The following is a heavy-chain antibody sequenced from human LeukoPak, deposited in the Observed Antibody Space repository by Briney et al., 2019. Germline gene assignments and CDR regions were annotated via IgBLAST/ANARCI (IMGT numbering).Heavy chain of an antibody. CDR3: ARGDYVDY. CDR1: GYTFSNYN. V-gene: IGHV1-46*01. J-gene: IGHJ4*02. Sequence: GASVKLSCKASGYTFSNYNIHWLRQAPGQGLEWMGIVNPSGDSTNYAQNFQGRVTMTGDTSTSTVYMELSSLRSEDTAVYYCARGDYVDYWGQGTLVTVSS. CDR2: VNPSGDST.